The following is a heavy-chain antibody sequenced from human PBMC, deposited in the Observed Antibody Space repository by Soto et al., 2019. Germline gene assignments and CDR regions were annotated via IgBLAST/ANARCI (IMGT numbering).Heavy chain of an antibody. Sequence: SETLSLTCTVSGGSISSYYWSWIRQPPGKGLEWIGYIYYSGSTNYNPSLKSRVTISVDTSKNQFSLKLSSVTAADTAVYYCARAYSYGEGYYFDYWGQGTLVTVSS. CDR2: IYYSGST. V-gene: IGHV4-59*01. D-gene: IGHD5-18*01. CDR3: ARAYSYGEGYYFDY. J-gene: IGHJ4*02. CDR1: GGSISSYY.